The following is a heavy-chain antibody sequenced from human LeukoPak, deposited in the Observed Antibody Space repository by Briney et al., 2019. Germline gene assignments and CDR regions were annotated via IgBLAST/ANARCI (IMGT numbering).Heavy chain of an antibody. J-gene: IGHJ4*02. D-gene: IGHD3-10*01. CDR3: ASAGAPYFFDY. Sequence: SETLSLTCTVSGGSISSSSYYWAWTRQPPREGLEWIGRIYYTGSTYYNPSLKSRVTISVDTSKNHLSLKLSSVTAADTAVYYCASAGAPYFFDYWGQGTLVTVSS. V-gene: IGHV4-39*01. CDR1: GGSISSSSYY. CDR2: IYYTGST.